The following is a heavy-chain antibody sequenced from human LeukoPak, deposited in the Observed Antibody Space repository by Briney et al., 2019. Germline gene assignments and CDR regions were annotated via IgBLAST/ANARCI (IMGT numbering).Heavy chain of an antibody. CDR2: IHYSGST. J-gene: IGHJ6*03. CDR1: GGSISSSSYY. Sequence: SETLSLTCTVSGGSISSSSYYWGWIRQPPGKGLEWIGSIHYSGSTNYNPSLKSRVAISVDTSKNQFSLKLSSVTAADTAVYYCARVPPRFPSPHYYYYMDVWGKGTTVTVSS. CDR3: ARVPPRFPSPHYYYYMDV. D-gene: IGHD3-3*01. V-gene: IGHV4-39*07.